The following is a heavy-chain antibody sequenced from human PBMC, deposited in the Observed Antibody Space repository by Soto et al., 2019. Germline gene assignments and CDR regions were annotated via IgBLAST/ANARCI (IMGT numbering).Heavy chain of an antibody. J-gene: IGHJ4*02. CDR3: ARDQGGYDPAPFDY. CDR1: GGTFSSYT. D-gene: IGHD5-12*01. V-gene: IGHV1-69*08. Sequence: QVQLVQSGAEVKKPGSSVKVSCKASGGTFSSYTISWVRQAPGQGLEWMGRIIPILGIANYAQKFQGRVTINADKSTSTAYMELSSLRSEDTAVYYCARDQGGYDPAPFDYWGQGTLVTVSS. CDR2: IIPILGIA.